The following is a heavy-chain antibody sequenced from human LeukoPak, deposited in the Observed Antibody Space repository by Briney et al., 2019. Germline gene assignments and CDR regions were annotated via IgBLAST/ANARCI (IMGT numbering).Heavy chain of an antibody. J-gene: IGHJ4*02. Sequence: PGGSLSLSCAASGFTFSSYWMHWVRQAPGKGLVWVSRIKSDGSGTTYADSVKGRFTISRDNAKNTLYLQMNSLRAEDTAVYFCAREFRKPSTGDWGQGTLVTVSS. D-gene: IGHD1-14*01. CDR2: IKSDGSGT. CDR3: AREFRKPSTGD. CDR1: GFTFSSYW. V-gene: IGHV3-74*01.